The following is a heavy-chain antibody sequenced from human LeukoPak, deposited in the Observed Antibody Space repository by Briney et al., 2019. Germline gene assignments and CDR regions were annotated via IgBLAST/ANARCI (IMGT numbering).Heavy chain of an antibody. CDR2: IYSGGST. CDR1: GFTVSSTY. V-gene: IGHV3-53*01. D-gene: IGHD3-10*01. J-gene: IGHJ5*01. Sequence: GGSLRLSCAASGFTVSSTYMSWVRQAPGKGLEWVSVIYSGGSTYYADSVKGRFTISRDNAKNTLYLQMNSLRAEDTAVYYCARVATTMVRNALDSWGQGTLVTVSS. CDR3: ARVATTMVRNALDS.